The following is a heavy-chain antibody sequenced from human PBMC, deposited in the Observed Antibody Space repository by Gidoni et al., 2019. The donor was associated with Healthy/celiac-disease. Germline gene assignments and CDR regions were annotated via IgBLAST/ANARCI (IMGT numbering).Heavy chain of an antibody. V-gene: IGHV3-43D*03. J-gene: IGHJ4*02. CDR3: AKGNYYGSGSYWGYFDY. D-gene: IGHD3-10*01. CDR1: GFTFDDSA. CDR2: ISWDGGST. Sequence: EVQLVESGGVVVQPGGSLSLSCAAPGFTFDDSAMHWVRQAPGKGLEWVSLISWDGGSTYYADSVKGRFTISRDNSKNSLYLQMNSLRAEDTALYYCAKGNYYGSGSYWGYFDYWGQGTLVTVSS.